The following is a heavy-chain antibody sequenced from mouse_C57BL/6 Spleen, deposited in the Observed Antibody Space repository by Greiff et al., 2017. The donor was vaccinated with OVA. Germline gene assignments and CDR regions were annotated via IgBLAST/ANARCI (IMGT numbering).Heavy chain of an antibody. CDR2: IDPSDSET. Sequence: QVQLQQPGAELVRPGSSVKLSCKASGYTFTSYWMHWVKQRPIQGLEWIGNIDPSDSETHYNQKFKDKATLTVDKSSSTAYMQLSSLTSEDSAVYYCARRYSSTRYAMDYWGQGTSVTVSS. V-gene: IGHV1-52*01. CDR1: GYTFTSYW. J-gene: IGHJ4*01. D-gene: IGHD1-1*01. CDR3: ARRYSSTRYAMDY.